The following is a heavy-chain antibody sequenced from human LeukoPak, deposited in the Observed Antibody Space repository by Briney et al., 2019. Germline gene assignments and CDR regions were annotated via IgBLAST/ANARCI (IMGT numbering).Heavy chain of an antibody. J-gene: IGHJ4*02. V-gene: IGHV3-48*03. CDR3: ARLLDISDH. Sequence: PGGSLRLSCAASGFTFSTYEMNWVRQAPGKGLEWLSYITGSGSTKYYADSVRGRFTISRDNSKNSLYRQINSLRGEDTAVYYCARLLDISDHWGQGTLVTVSS. CDR2: ITGSGSTK. D-gene: IGHD3-22*01. CDR1: GFTFSTYE.